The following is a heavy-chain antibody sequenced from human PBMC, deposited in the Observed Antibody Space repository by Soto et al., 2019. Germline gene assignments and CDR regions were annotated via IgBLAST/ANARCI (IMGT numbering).Heavy chain of an antibody. D-gene: IGHD5-18*01. Sequence: QVQLQESGPGLVKPSETLSLTCTVSGGSVSSGSYYWSWIRQPPGKGLEWIGYIYYSGSTNYNPSLKSRVTISVDPSKNQFSLKLSSVTAADTAVYYCARGVPYSYGYVSWFDPWGQGTLVTVSS. CDR1: GGSVSSGSYY. V-gene: IGHV4-61*01. J-gene: IGHJ5*02. CDR2: IYYSGST. CDR3: ARGVPYSYGYVSWFDP.